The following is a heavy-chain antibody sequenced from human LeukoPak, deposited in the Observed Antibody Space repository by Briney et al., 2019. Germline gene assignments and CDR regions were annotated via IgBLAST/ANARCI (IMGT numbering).Heavy chain of an antibody. CDR3: AAALWFGELQSQYYFDY. CDR2: IVVGSGNT. J-gene: IGHJ4*02. V-gene: IGHV1-58*02. CDR1: GFTFTSSA. D-gene: IGHD3-10*01. Sequence: SVKVSCTASGFTFTSSAMQWVRQARGQRLEWIGWIVVGSGNTNYAQKFQERVTITRDMSTSTAYMELSSLRSEDTAVYYCAAALWFGELQSQYYFDYWGQGTLVTVSS.